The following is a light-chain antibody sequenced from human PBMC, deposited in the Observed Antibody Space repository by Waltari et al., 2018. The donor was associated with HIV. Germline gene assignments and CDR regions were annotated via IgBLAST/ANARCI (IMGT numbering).Light chain of an antibody. J-gene: IGKJ2*01. V-gene: IGKV3-15*01. CDR1: QSVRSN. Sequence: EIVMKQSPATLSVSPGERATLSCRASQSVRSNLAWYQPKPGQAPRLLIYGASTRATGIPLRFSGSGSGTDFSLTISSLQSEDFAIYYCQQYNNWPPYTFGQGTKLEIK. CDR3: QQYNNWPPYT. CDR2: GAS.